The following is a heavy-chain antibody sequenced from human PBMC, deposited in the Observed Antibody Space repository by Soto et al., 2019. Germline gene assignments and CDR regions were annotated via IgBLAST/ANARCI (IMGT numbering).Heavy chain of an antibody. D-gene: IGHD6-6*01. V-gene: IGHV3-21*01. CDR1: GFTFSSYS. CDR2: ISSRSSYI. CDR3: ARDVYSSSRYFDY. Sequence: EVQLVESGGGLVKPGGSLRLSCAASGFTFSSYSMNWVRQAPGKGLEWVSSISSRSSYIYYADSVKGRFTISRDNAKNSLYLQMNSLRAEDTAVYYCARDVYSSSRYFDYWGQGTPVTVSS. J-gene: IGHJ4*02.